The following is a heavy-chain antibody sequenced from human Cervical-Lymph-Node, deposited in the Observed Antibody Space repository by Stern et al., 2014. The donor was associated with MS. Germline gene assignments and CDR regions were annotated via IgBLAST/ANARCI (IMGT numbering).Heavy chain of an antibody. CDR3: ARVGEYSSSSGNYYYYYGMDV. V-gene: IGHV1-69*01. CDR2: IIPIFGTA. Sequence: QVQLVQSGAEGKKPGSSVKVSCKASGGTFSSYAISWVRQAPGQGLEWMGGIIPIFGTANYAQKFQGRVTITADESTSTAYMELSSLRSEDTAEYYCARVGEYSSSSGNYYYYYGMDVWGQGTTVTVS. CDR1: GGTFSSYA. D-gene: IGHD6-6*01. J-gene: IGHJ6*02.